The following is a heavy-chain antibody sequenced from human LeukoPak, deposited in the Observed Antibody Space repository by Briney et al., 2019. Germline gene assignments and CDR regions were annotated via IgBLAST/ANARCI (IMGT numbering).Heavy chain of an antibody. CDR3: AKGGHYSFFDF. CDR2: ISGNGGET. Sequence: PGGSLRVSCAASGLTFRKFAMTWVRQAPGKGREWVSTISGNGGETFYADSVKGRFTISRDNSKNTVYLQMNSLRVEDTAAYYCAKGGHYSFFDFWGQGTLVTVSS. CDR1: GLTFRKFA. V-gene: IGHV3-23*01. D-gene: IGHD3-22*01. J-gene: IGHJ4*02.